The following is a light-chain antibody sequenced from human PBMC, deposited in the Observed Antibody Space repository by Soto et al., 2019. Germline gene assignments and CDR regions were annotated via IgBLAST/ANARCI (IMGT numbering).Light chain of an antibody. V-gene: IGLV2-14*01. Sequence: QSALTQPASVSGSPGQSITISCTGTSSDVGSYNYVSWYQQHPGKAPKLMIYEVSDRPSGISSRFSGSKSGNTASLTISGLQTEDEADYYCSSYPSSSTLIGIGTRSPS. CDR3: SSYPSSSTL. CDR2: EVS. J-gene: IGLJ1*01. CDR1: SSDVGSYNY.